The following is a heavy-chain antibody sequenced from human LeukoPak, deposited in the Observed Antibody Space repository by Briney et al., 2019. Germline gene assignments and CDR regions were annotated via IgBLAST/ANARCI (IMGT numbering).Heavy chain of an antibody. CDR2: IYSGGST. Sequence: GGSLRLSCAASGFTFNGYAMSWVRQAPGKGLEWVSVIYSGGSTYYADSVKGRFTISRDNSKNTLYLQMNSLRAEDTAVYYCARVRGYYYGSGSYYLDYWGQGTLVTVSS. CDR1: GFTFNGYA. V-gene: IGHV3-66*01. D-gene: IGHD3-10*01. CDR3: ARVRGYYYGSGSYYLDY. J-gene: IGHJ4*02.